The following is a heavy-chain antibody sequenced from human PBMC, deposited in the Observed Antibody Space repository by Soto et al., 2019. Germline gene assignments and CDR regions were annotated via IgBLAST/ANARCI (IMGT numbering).Heavy chain of an antibody. J-gene: IGHJ3*01. Sequence: GDAAKVACKASGYTFTAYYMYWVRQAPGHGLEWIGWSNPNTAGTKYAQKFQGRLTLTRDPSVSTAYLELPNLRSDDTAVYYCERPRRIGVAARDPFDLWGQGTLVPV. V-gene: IGHV1-2*02. CDR2: SNPNTAGT. CDR1: GYTFTAYY. CDR3: ERPRRIGVAARDPFDL. D-gene: IGHD6-19*01.